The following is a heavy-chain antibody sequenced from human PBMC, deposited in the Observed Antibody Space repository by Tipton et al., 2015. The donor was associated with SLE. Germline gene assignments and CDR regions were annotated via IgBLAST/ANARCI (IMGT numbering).Heavy chain of an antibody. Sequence: SLRLSCAASGFIFSDFWMHWVRQVPGKGLVSVSRINSDGSSTNYADAVKGRFTISRDNAKNSLYLQMNSLRAEDTAVYFCARCDYSNWDDSWGQGTLVSVSS. CDR3: ARCDYSNWDDS. J-gene: IGHJ5*01. D-gene: IGHD4-11*01. CDR1: GFIFSDFW. V-gene: IGHV3-74*01. CDR2: INSDGSST.